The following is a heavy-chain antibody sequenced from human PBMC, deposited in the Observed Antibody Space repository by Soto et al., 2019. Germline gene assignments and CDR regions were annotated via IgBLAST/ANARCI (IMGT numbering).Heavy chain of an antibody. CDR3: ARVSDSGSWYYYMDV. CDR2: IYYSGST. Sequence: SETLSLTCTVSGGSISSSSYYWGWVRQPPGKGLEWIGSIYYSGSTYYNPSLKSRVTISVDTSKNQFSLKLSSVTAADTAVYYCARVSDSGSWYYYMDVWGKGTTVTVSS. CDR1: GGSISSSSYY. J-gene: IGHJ6*03. V-gene: IGHV4-39*07. D-gene: IGHD3-10*01.